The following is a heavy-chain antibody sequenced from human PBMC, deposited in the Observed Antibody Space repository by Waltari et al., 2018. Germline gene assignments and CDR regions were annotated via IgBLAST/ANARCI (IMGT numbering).Heavy chain of an antibody. D-gene: IGHD5-12*01. Sequence: VQLVESGGDLVQPGWSLRLSCAAAGFTFSDFEMNWSRQAPGKGLEWLSYINSRGSTIYYADSVKGRFTVSRDNAKSSLYLQMNSLRVEDTAVYYCARDRDGYKKADLWGQGTLVTVSS. CDR2: INSRGSTI. V-gene: IGHV3-48*03. CDR3: ARDRDGYKKADL. CDR1: GFTFSDFE. J-gene: IGHJ5*02.